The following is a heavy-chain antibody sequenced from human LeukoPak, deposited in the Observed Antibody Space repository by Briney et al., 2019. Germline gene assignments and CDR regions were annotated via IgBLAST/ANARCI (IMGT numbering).Heavy chain of an antibody. Sequence: GRSLRLSCAASGFTFNNYAMHWVRQAPGKGLEWVAVIAYDGSNKYYADSVKGRFTISRDNSKNTLFLQMNSLRVEHTAVYYCASVGWGKYSSSSYSDYWGQGTLVTVSS. CDR1: GFTFNNYA. CDR3: ASVGWGKYSSSSYSDY. CDR2: IAYDGSNK. J-gene: IGHJ4*02. D-gene: IGHD6-13*01. V-gene: IGHV3-30*01.